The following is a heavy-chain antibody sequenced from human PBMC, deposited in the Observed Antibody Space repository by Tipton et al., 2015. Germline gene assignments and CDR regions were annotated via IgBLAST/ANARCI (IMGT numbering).Heavy chain of an antibody. V-gene: IGHV4-4*07. Sequence: GLVKPSETLSLTCTVSGGSVSSYYWSWIRQPAGKGLEWIGRIYPGVSTNYNPSLKSRVTMSVDTSKNQFSLKLRSVTAADTAMYYCARDPEARPTVVPIWGQGTLVTVSS. CDR3: ARDPEARPTVVPI. D-gene: IGHD4-23*01. CDR2: IYPGVST. J-gene: IGHJ4*02. CDR1: GGSVSSYY.